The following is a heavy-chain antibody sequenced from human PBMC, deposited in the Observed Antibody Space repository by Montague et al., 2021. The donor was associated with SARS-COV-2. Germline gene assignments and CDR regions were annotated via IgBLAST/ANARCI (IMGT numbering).Heavy chain of an antibody. V-gene: IGHV4-4*07. D-gene: IGHD3-3*01. CDR2: IHTSGST. CDR1: GGSISSYY. Sequence: SETLSLTCTVSGGSISSYYWSWNRQSAGKGLERIGRIHTSGSTDYKPSLNSRVTMSVDTSKNQFSLKLSSVTAADTAVYHCASGKYYDFWSGYYSHDYVSGMDVWGQGTTVTVSS. CDR3: ASGKYYDFWSGYYSHDYVSGMDV. J-gene: IGHJ6*02.